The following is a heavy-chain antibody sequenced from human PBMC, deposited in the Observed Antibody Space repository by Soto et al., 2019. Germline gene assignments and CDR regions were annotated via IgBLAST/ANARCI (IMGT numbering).Heavy chain of an antibody. Sequence: PGESLKISCKGSGYSFTSYLIGWVRQMPGKSLEWMGIIYPGDSDTRYSPSYQGQVTISADKSISTAYLQWSSLKASDTAMYYCARHIRFPALSSSSDYYYMDAWGKGTTVTVSS. V-gene: IGHV5-51*01. CDR2: IYPGDSDT. J-gene: IGHJ6*03. CDR1: GYSFTSYL. D-gene: IGHD6-6*01. CDR3: ARHIRFPALSSSSDYYYMDA.